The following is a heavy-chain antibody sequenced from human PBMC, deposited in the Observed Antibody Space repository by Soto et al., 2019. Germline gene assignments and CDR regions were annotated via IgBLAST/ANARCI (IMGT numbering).Heavy chain of an antibody. J-gene: IGHJ6*03. Sequence: QVQLQQWGAGLLKPSETLSLTCAVYGGSFSGYYWSWIRQPPGKGLEWIGEINHSGSTNYNPSLTSRVTRSVDTSKNQFSRKLSTVPGADTAVYYCARAPTTVTTPSDYYYMDVWGKGTTVTVSS. CDR3: ARAPTTVTTPSDYYYMDV. D-gene: IGHD4-17*01. CDR1: GGSFSGYY. V-gene: IGHV4-34*01. CDR2: INHSGST.